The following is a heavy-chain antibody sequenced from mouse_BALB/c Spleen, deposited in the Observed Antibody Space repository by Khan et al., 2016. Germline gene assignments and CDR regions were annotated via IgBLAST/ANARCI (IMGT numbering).Heavy chain of an antibody. CDR3: ANGGKSYALDY. D-gene: IGHD2-1*01. CDR1: GYTFTDYW. V-gene: IGHV1-69*01. Sequence: QVQLKQSGAELVMPGASVKMSCKASGYTFTDYWMHWVKLRPGQGLEWIGAIDTSDTYTSYNQKFQGKATLTVDESSSTAYMHLSSLTSEDSAVSYCANGGKSYALDYWGQGTSVTVSS. J-gene: IGHJ4*01. CDR2: IDTSDTYT.